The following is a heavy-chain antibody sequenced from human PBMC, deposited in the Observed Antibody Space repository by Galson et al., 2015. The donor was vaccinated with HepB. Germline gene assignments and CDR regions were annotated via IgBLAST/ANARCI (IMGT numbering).Heavy chain of an antibody. Sequence: SLRLSCAASGFTFSSYGMHWVRQAPGKGLEWVAVIWYDGSNKYYADSVKGRFTISRDNSKNTLYLQMNSLRAEDTAVYYCARDHPVYGDYGTNHFDYWGQGTLVTVSS. V-gene: IGHV3-33*01. CDR3: ARDHPVYGDYGTNHFDY. CDR1: GFTFSSYG. J-gene: IGHJ4*02. D-gene: IGHD4-17*01. CDR2: IWYDGSNK.